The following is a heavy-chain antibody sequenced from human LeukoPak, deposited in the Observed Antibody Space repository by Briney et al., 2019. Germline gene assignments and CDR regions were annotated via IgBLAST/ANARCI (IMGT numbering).Heavy chain of an antibody. CDR1: GYTFTGYY. CDR3: ARGGSSEAFDI. J-gene: IGHJ3*02. CDR2: INANSGST. Sequence: ASVKASCKAAGYTFTGYYMLWVPQAAGQGLEWMGWINANSGSTNFAHKLHGRVTNTTYTSINPAYMEISRLRSDDPAVHHCARGGSSEAFDIWGQGTMVTVSS. V-gene: IGHV1-2*07.